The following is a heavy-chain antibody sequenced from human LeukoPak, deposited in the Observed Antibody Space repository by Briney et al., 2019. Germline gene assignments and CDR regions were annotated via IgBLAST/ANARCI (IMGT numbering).Heavy chain of an antibody. Sequence: ASVKVSCKXSGYTFTSYDINWVRQATGQGLEWMGWMNPNSGNTGYSQKFQGRVTMTRNTSISKAYMELSSLRSEDTAVYYCARTPSRYPGYYYDSSGYYSGEDYWGQGTLVTVSS. CDR3: ARTPSRYPGYYYDSSGYYSGEDY. J-gene: IGHJ4*02. CDR2: MNPNSGNT. D-gene: IGHD3-22*01. V-gene: IGHV1-8*01. CDR1: GYTFTSYD.